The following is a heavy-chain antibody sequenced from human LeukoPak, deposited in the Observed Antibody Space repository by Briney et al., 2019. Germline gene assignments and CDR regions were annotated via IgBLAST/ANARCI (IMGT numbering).Heavy chain of an antibody. Sequence: GGSLRLSCVASGFTFSSYSMNWVRQAPGKGLEWVSYISSSSSTKYYATTVQGRFTIPRDNAKNSLYLQMNSLRAEDTAVYYCARALYSYDSSGPSSSGYYFDYWGQGTLVIVSS. CDR1: GFTFSSYS. CDR3: ARALYSYDSSGPSSSGYYFDY. V-gene: IGHV3-48*04. D-gene: IGHD6-19*01. J-gene: IGHJ4*02. CDR2: ISSSSSTK.